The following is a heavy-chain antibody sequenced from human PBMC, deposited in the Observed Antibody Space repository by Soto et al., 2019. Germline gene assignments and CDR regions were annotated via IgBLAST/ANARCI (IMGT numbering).Heavy chain of an antibody. J-gene: IGHJ6*02. CDR3: AKENGWFGGLMNTGMDV. V-gene: IGHV3-23*04. CDR1: GFSANYYA. D-gene: IGHD3-10*01. Sequence: EAQLVESGGDLVQPGGSLRLSCEASGFSANYYAMHWVRQAPERGLEWVSIISGDGGATYYGDSVKGRFTVSRDESKHKVFLKMRNLRVDDTAVYVFAKENGWFGGLMNTGMDVWGQGTTVTVSS. CDR2: ISGDGGAT.